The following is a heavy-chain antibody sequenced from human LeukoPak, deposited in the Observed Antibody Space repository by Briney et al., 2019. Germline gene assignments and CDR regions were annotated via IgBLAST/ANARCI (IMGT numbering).Heavy chain of an antibody. CDR3: ARQRADYFYHYLDV. CDR2: VYYGGNT. CDR1: GGSISSSSYY. Sequence: SETLSLTCTASGGSISSSSYYWDWVRQPPGKGLEWIGNVYYGGNTFYNSSLESRVTISVDMSKNQFSLKLSSLTAADTAVYYCARQRADYFYHYLDVWGKGTSVTVSS. J-gene: IGHJ6*03. V-gene: IGHV4-39*01.